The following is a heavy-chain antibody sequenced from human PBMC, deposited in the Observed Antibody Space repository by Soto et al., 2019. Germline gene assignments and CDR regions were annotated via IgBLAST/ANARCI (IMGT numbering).Heavy chain of an antibody. D-gene: IGHD3-22*01. CDR3: ARAGYDSSGYPNTFDM. V-gene: IGHV3-13*01. Sequence: GGSLRLSCAASGFTFSIYDMHWVRQATGKGLEWVSAIGTAGDTYYPGSVKGRFTISRENAKNSLYLQMNSLRAGDTAVYYCARAGYDSSGYPNTFDMWGQGTMVTVSS. J-gene: IGHJ3*02. CDR1: GFTFSIYD. CDR2: IGTAGDT.